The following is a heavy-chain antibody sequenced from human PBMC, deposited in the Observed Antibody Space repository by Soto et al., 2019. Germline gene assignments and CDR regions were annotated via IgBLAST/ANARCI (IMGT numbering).Heavy chain of an antibody. CDR1: GYTFTSYD. CDR3: ARGVWNHAGYYFDY. CDR2: MNPNSGNT. Sequence: GASVKVSCKASGYTFTSYDINWVRQATGQGLEWMGWMNPNSGNTGYAQKFQGRVTMTRNTSISTAYMELSSLRSEDTAVYYCARGVWNHAGYYFDYWGQGTLVTVSS. J-gene: IGHJ4*02. V-gene: IGHV1-8*01. D-gene: IGHD3-16*01.